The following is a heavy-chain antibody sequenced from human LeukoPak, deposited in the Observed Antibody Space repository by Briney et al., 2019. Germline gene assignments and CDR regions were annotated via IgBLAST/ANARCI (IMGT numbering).Heavy chain of an antibody. CDR1: GGSISSGDYY. CDR2: IYTSGST. CDR3: ARDHGWQRYYFDY. D-gene: IGHD2-15*01. V-gene: IGHV4-61*09. J-gene: IGHJ4*02. Sequence: PSETLSLTCTVSGGSISSGDYYWSWIRQPAGKGLEWIGHIYTSGSTNYNPSLKSRVTMSVDTSKNQFSLKLSSVTAADTAVYYCARDHGWQRYYFDYWGQGTLVTVSS.